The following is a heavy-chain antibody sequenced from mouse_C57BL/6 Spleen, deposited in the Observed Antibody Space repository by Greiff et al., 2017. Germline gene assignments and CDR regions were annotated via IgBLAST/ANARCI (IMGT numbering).Heavy chain of an antibody. CDR3: AREYGNYEYYAMDY. D-gene: IGHD2-10*02. V-gene: IGHV3-6*01. J-gene: IGHJ4*01. CDR1: GYSITSGYY. CDR2: ISYDGSN. Sequence: EVKLVESGPGLVKPSQSLSLTCSVTGYSITSGYYWNWIRQFPGNKLEWMGYISYDGSNNYNPSLKNRISITRDTSKNQFFLKLNSVTTEDTATYYCAREYGNYEYYAMDYWGQGTSVTVSS.